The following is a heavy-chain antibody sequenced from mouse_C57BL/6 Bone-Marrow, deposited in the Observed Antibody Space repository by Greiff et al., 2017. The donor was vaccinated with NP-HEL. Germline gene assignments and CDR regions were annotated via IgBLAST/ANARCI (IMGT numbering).Heavy chain of an antibody. Sequence: QVQLKESGAELVRPGASVKLSCKASGYTFTDYYINWVKQRPGQGLEWIARIYPGSGNTYYNEKFKGKATLTAEKSSSTAYMQLSSLTSEDSAVYFCARWGYYDYDGNYAMDYWGQGTSVTVSS. J-gene: IGHJ4*01. V-gene: IGHV1-76*01. D-gene: IGHD2-4*01. CDR3: ARWGYYDYDGNYAMDY. CDR2: IYPGSGNT. CDR1: GYTFTDYY.